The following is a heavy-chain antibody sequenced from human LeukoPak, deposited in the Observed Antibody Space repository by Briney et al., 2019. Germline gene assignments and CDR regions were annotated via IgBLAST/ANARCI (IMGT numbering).Heavy chain of an antibody. CDR1: VFTFSDYY. CDR2: ISSSGSTI. CDR3: ARDYGGSSPFDY. Sequence: GGSLRLSCAASVFTFSDYYMSWIRQAPGKGLECGSYISSSGSTIYYADSVKGRFTISRDNAKNSLYLQMNSLRAEDTAVYYCARDYGGSSPFDYWGQGTLVTVSS. V-gene: IGHV3-11*04. J-gene: IGHJ4*02. D-gene: IGHD4-23*01.